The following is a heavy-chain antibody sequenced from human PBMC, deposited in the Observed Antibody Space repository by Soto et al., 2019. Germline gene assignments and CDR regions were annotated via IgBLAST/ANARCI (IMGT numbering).Heavy chain of an antibody. V-gene: IGHV1-69*13. J-gene: IGHJ4*02. CDR1: AGPISTST. D-gene: IGHD3-3*01. Sequence: SVKVSCKASAGPISTSTISWVRQAPGQGLEWMGGIIPMIGTADYAQKFEGRVTITADESTTTAYMELSSLKSEDTAIYYCVTDTECWSQGTLVTVSS. CDR2: IIPMIGTA. CDR3: VTDTEC.